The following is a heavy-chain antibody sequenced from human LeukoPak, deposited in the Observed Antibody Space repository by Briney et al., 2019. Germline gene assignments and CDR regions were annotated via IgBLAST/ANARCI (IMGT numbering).Heavy chain of an antibody. V-gene: IGHV1-2*06. J-gene: IGHJ5*02. CDR1: GYTFTGYY. CDR2: INPNSGGT. D-gene: IGHD1-7*01. CDR3: ATSTTTRSERFDP. Sequence: DSVKVSCKASGYTFTGYYMHWVRQAPGQGLEWMGRINPNSGGTNYAQKFQGRVTMTRDTSISTAYMELSRLRSDDTAVYYCATSTTTRSERFDPWGQGTLVTVSS.